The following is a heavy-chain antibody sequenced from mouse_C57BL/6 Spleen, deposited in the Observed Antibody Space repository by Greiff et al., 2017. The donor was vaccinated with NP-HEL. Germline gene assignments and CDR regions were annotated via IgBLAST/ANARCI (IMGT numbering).Heavy chain of an antibody. CDR3: AREKIYYGSTFDY. CDR1: GYTFTSYW. J-gene: IGHJ2*01. Sequence: QVHVKQPGAELVRPGTSVKLSCKASGYTFTSYWMHWVKQRPGQGLEWIGVIDPSDSYTNYNQKFKGKATLTVDTSSSTAYMQLSSLTSEDSAVYYCAREKIYYGSTFDYWGQGTTLTVSS. CDR2: IDPSDSYT. D-gene: IGHD1-1*01. V-gene: IGHV1-59*01.